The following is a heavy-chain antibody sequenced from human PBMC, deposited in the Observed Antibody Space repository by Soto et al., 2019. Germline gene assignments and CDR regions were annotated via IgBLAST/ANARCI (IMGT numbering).Heavy chain of an antibody. Sequence: QVQLVESGGGVVQPGRSLRLSCAASGFTFSSYGMHWVRQAPGKGLEWVAVISYDGSNKYYADSVKGRFTISRDNTMNTLYLQMNSLRAEDTAVYYCATGGEQMVYAPHDYWGQGALVTVSS. J-gene: IGHJ4*02. D-gene: IGHD2-8*01. CDR2: ISYDGSNK. CDR1: GFTFSSYG. CDR3: ATGGEQMVYAPHDY. V-gene: IGHV3-30*03.